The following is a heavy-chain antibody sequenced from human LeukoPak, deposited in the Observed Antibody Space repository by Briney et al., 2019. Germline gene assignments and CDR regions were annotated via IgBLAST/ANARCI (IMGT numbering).Heavy chain of an antibody. V-gene: IGHV4-39*07. CDR2: IYYSGST. D-gene: IGHD3-9*01. CDR1: GGSISSSSYY. Sequence: SETLSLTCTVSGGSISSSSYYWGWIRQPPGKGLEWIGSIYYSGSTYYNPSLKSRVTISVDTSKNQFSLKLSSVTAADTAVYYCAGSNYDILTGYSNWFDPWGQGTLVTVSS. CDR3: AGSNYDILTGYSNWFDP. J-gene: IGHJ5*02.